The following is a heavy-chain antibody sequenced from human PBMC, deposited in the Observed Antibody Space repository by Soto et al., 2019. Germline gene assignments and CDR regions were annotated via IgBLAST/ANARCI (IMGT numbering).Heavy chain of an antibody. Sequence: QVQLVQSGAEVKKPGASVKVSCKASGYTFTGYYMHWVRQAPGQGLEWMGWINPNSGGTNYAQKFQGWVTMTRDTSISTAYMELSRLRSDDTAVYYCARDLAVVAATDAEYYYYGMDVWVQGTTVTVSS. V-gene: IGHV1-2*04. J-gene: IGHJ6*02. CDR1: GYTFTGYY. D-gene: IGHD2-15*01. CDR2: INPNSGGT. CDR3: ARDLAVVAATDAEYYYYGMDV.